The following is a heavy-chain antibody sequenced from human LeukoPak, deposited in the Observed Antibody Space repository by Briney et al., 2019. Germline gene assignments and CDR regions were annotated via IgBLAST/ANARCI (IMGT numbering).Heavy chain of an antibody. Sequence: GGSLRLSCAASGFTFSSYSMNWVRQAPGKGLEWVSYISSSSSTIYYADSVKGRFTISRDNAKNSLYLQMNSLRAEDTAVYYCARGGGDYGDHYGMDVWGQGTTVTVSS. CDR1: GFTFSSYS. J-gene: IGHJ6*02. CDR3: ARGGGDYGDHYGMDV. D-gene: IGHD4/OR15-4a*01. V-gene: IGHV3-48*04. CDR2: ISSSSSTI.